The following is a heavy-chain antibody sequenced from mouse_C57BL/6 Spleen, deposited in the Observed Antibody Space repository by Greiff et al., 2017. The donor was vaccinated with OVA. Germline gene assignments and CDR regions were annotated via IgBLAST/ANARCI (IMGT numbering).Heavy chain of an antibody. CDR2: ISYSGST. J-gene: IGHJ1*03. Sequence: EVKLEESGPGLAKPSQTLSLTCSVTGYSITSDYWNWIRKFPGNKLEYMGYISYSGSTYYNPSLKSRISITRDTSKNQYYLQLNSVTTEDTATYYCARGYYGSSFYWYFDVWGTGTTVTVSS. V-gene: IGHV3-8*01. CDR3: ARGYYGSSFYWYFDV. D-gene: IGHD1-1*01. CDR1: GYSITSDY.